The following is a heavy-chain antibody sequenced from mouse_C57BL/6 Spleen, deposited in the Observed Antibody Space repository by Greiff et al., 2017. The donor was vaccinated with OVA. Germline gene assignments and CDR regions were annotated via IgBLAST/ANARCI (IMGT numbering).Heavy chain of an antibody. Sequence: VQLVESGPELVKPGASVKISCKASGYAFSSSWMNWVKQRPGKGLEWIGRIYPGDGDTNYNGKFKGKATLTADKSSSTAYMQLSSLTSEDSAVYFCAIITTVVERFDVWGTGTTVTVSS. CDR1: GYAFSSSW. CDR3: AIITTVVERFDV. V-gene: IGHV1-82*01. CDR2: IYPGDGDT. D-gene: IGHD1-1*01. J-gene: IGHJ1*03.